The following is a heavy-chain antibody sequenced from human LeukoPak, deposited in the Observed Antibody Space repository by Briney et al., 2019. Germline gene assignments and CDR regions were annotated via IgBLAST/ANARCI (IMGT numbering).Heavy chain of an antibody. CDR2: INHSGST. D-gene: IGHD3-10*01. V-gene: IGHV4-34*01. CDR1: GGSFSGYY. Sequence: KPSETLSLTCAVYGGSFSGYYWSWIRQPPGKGLEWIGEINHSGSTNYNPSLKSRVTILVDTSKNQFSLKLSSVTAADTAVYYCARDRFMVRGVMVGTFDLWGQGTMVTVSS. J-gene: IGHJ3*01. CDR3: ARDRFMVRGVMVGTFDL.